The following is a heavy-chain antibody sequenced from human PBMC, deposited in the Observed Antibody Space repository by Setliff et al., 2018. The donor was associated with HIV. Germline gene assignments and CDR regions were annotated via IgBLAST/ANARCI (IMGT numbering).Heavy chain of an antibody. J-gene: IGHJ3*02. CDR2: INHSGST. V-gene: IGHV4-34*01. D-gene: IGHD3-22*01. CDR3: ARGHFHDSNGYYLRAFDI. Sequence: SETLSLTCAVYGGSFSGYYWSWIRQPPGKGLEWIAEINHSGSTNYNPSLKSRVTISVDTSKNQFSLKLTSVTAADAAVYYCARGHFHDSNGYYLRAFDIWGQGTMVTVSS. CDR1: GGSFSGYY.